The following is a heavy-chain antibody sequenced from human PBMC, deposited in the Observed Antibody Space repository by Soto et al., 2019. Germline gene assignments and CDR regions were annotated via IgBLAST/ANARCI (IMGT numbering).Heavy chain of an antibody. D-gene: IGHD4-17*01. CDR2: ISGSGGST. Sequence: EVQLLESGGGLVQPGGSLRLSCAASGVTFSSYAMSWVRQAPGKGLEWVSAISGSGGSTYYADSVKGRFTISRDNSKTTLYLQLTSLRAEDTAVYYCAKRTVGWYFDLWGRGTLVTVSS. V-gene: IGHV3-23*01. CDR1: GVTFSSYA. CDR3: AKRTVGWYFDL. J-gene: IGHJ2*01.